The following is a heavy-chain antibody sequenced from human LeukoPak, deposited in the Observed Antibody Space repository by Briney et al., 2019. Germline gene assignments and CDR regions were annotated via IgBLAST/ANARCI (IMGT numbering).Heavy chain of an antibody. CDR3: ASRSGFTSVFPFDY. J-gene: IGHJ4*02. CDR1: GGTFSSYA. D-gene: IGHD3-10*01. V-gene: IGHV1-69*05. Sequence: SVKVSCKASGGTFSSYAISWVRQAPGQGLDWMGRIITIFGTANYAQKFQGRVTITTDESTSTAYMELSSLRSEDTAVYYCASRSGFTSVFPFDYWGQGTLVTVSS. CDR2: IITIFGTA.